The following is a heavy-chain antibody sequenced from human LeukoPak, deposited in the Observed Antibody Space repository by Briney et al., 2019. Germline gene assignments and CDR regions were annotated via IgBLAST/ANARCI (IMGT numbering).Heavy chain of an antibody. CDR1: GFTFSSYG. Sequence: GGSLRLSCAASGFTFSSYGMHWVRQAPGKGLEWVAVISYDGSNKYYADSVKGRFTISRDNSKNTLYLQMNSLRAEDTAVYYCAKDIYYDSSGYYYWGQGTLVTVSS. D-gene: IGHD3-22*01. CDR3: AKDIYYDSSGYYY. J-gene: IGHJ4*02. CDR2: ISYDGSNK. V-gene: IGHV3-30*18.